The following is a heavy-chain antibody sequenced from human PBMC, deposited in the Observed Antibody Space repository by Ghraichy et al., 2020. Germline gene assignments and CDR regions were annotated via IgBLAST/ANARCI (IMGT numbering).Heavy chain of an antibody. CDR2: IRYDGSNK. CDR3: AKDQINFQVVAATPCDY. D-gene: IGHD2-15*01. V-gene: IGHV3-30*02. J-gene: IGHJ4*02. Sequence: GGSLRLSCAASGFTFSSYGMHWVRQAPGKGLEWVAFIRYDGSNKYYADSVKGRFTISRDNSKNTLYLQMNSLRAEDTAVYYCAKDQINFQVVAATPCDYWGQGTLVTVSS. CDR1: GFTFSSYG.